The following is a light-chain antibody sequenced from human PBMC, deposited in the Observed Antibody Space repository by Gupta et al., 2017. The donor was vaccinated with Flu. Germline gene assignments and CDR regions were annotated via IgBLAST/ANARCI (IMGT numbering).Light chain of an antibody. Sequence: EIELTQSPATLSLSPGERATLSCRASQSVSTYLAWYQKKPGQAPRLLIYDASNRDTGIPARSSGSGYGTNLTLTISSRELEDFAVYYCQSRSNWPPYTFGQGTRLEIK. CDR2: DAS. CDR3: QSRSNWPPYT. V-gene: IGKV3-11*01. J-gene: IGKJ2*01. CDR1: QSVSTY.